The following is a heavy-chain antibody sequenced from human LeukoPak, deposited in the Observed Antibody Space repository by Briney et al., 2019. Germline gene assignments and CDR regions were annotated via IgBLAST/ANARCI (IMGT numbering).Heavy chain of an antibody. J-gene: IGHJ4*02. CDR2: IYTGGNT. CDR3: AKRGPIYSASPGNYFDY. D-gene: IGHD3-10*01. CDR1: GFTVDSNY. Sequence: GGSLRLSCAASGFTVDSNYLSWVRQAPGKGLEWVSTIYTGGNTYYAASVKGRFTISRDNSKNTLYLQMNSLRAEDTAVYYCAKRGPIYSASPGNYFDYWGQGTLVTVSS. V-gene: IGHV3-53*01.